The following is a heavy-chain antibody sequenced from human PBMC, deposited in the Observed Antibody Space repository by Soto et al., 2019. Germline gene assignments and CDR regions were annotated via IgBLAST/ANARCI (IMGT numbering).Heavy chain of an antibody. CDR2: VYYRGRS. D-gene: IGHD2-8*01. Sequence: SETLSLTCTVSGGSVSNSNYYWGWICQSPGKGLEWIGSVYYRGRSYSKSSVKSRITISVDTSKNQFSLNLNSVTASDTAVYFCVSQRTSVLSQAYFDYWGPGALVTVSS. V-gene: IGHV4-39*01. CDR1: GGSVSNSNYY. J-gene: IGHJ4*02. CDR3: VSQRTSVLSQAYFDY.